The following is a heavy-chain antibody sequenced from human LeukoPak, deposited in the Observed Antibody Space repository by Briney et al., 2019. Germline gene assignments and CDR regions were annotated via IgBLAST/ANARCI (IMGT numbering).Heavy chain of an antibody. D-gene: IGHD4-17*01. V-gene: IGHV3-30*02. CDR2: IRYDGSNK. CDR3: ARGVLYGDYVLGYDAFDI. CDR1: GFTFSSYG. J-gene: IGHJ3*02. Sequence: GGSLRLSCAASGFTFSSYGMHWVRQAPGKGLEWVAFIRYDGSNKYYADSVKGRFTISRDNSKNTLYLQMNSLRAEDTAVYYCARGVLYGDYVLGYDAFDIWGQGTMVTVSS.